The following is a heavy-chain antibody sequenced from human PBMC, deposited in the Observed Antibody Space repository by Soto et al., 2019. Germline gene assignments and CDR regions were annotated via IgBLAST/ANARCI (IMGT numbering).Heavy chain of an antibody. J-gene: IGHJ4*02. V-gene: IGHV3-30-3*01. D-gene: IGHD3-10*01. CDR3: ARDRMLRGVKQPLYYSDY. CDR2: ISYDGSNK. CDR1: GFSFSNYA. Sequence: GGSLRLSCAASGFSFSNYAMHWVRQAPGKGLEWVAIISYDGSNKYYADSVKGRFTISRDNSKNTLYLQMNSLRPEDTTVYYCARDRMLRGVKQPLYYSDYWGQGTLVTVSS.